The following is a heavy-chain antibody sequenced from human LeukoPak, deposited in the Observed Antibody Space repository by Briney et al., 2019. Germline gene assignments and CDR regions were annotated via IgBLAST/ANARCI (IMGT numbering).Heavy chain of an antibody. V-gene: IGHV4-38-2*02. J-gene: IGHJ5*02. CDR3: ARDVVVAATAEYYYDSSGYYYEVWFDP. D-gene: IGHD3-22*01. CDR2: IYHSGRT. Sequence: SETLSLTCAVSGYSISSGYYWGWIRQPPGKGLEGIGSIYHSGRTYYKPSMKSRGTISEETSKNKFSLKLSSVTAADTAVYYCARDVVVAATAEYYYDSSGYYYEVWFDPWGQGTLVTVSS. CDR1: GYSISSGYY.